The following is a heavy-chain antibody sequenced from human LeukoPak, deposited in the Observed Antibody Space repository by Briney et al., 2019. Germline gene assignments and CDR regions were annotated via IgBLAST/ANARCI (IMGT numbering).Heavy chain of an antibody. D-gene: IGHD1-26*01. CDR2: IRGDGSMT. Sequence: GGSLRLSCAASEFTFSAHWMHWVRQAPGKGLVWVSRIRGDGSMTNYADSVKGRSTIFRDNAKNTLYLQMNSLRAEDTAVYYCVRDLGGRSGHWGQGTLVTVSS. V-gene: IGHV3-74*01. J-gene: IGHJ4*02. CDR1: EFTFSAHW. CDR3: VRDLGGRSGH.